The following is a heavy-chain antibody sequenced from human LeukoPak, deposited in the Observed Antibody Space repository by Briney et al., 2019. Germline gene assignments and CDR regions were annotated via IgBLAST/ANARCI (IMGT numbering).Heavy chain of an antibody. CDR2: IYTSGST. D-gene: IGHD7-27*01. Sequence: SETLSLTCTVSGGSISSYYWSWIRQPAGKGLEWIGRIYTSGSTNYHPSLKSRVTMSVDTSKNQFSLKLRSVTAADTAVYYCARGYNWGSPTRNFYYLDVWGKGTTVTVSS. CDR1: GGSISSYY. V-gene: IGHV4-4*07. CDR3: ARGYNWGSPTRNFYYLDV. J-gene: IGHJ6*03.